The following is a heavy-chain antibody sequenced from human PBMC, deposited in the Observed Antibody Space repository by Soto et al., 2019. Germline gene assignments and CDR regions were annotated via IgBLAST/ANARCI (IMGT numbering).Heavy chain of an antibody. Sequence: EVQLVESGGGLVQPGGSLRLSCAASGFTFNSYWMNWVPQAPGKGLEWVANIKQDGSEKYYVDSVKGRFTISRDNAENSLYLQMNSLRAEDTAVYYCARVEKDYDFWSGYDRYYFDYWGQGTLVTVSS. D-gene: IGHD3-3*01. J-gene: IGHJ4*02. CDR2: IKQDGSEK. CDR3: ARVEKDYDFWSGYDRYYFDY. V-gene: IGHV3-7*01. CDR1: GFTFNSYW.